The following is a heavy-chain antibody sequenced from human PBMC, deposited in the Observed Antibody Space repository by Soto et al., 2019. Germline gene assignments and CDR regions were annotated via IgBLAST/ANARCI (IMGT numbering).Heavy chain of an antibody. J-gene: IGHJ5*02. CDR3: ATRITVFGLLIPPFDP. D-gene: IGHD3-3*01. CDR1: GGSVNGYY. Sequence: SETLSLTCAVYGGSVNGYYCNWIRQPPGKGLEWIGEINHTGGTHYNPSLKSRVTMSVDTSKNQFSLRLSSVTAADTAIYYCATRITVFGLLIPPFDPWGQGTQVTVSS. V-gene: IGHV4-34*01. CDR2: INHTGGT.